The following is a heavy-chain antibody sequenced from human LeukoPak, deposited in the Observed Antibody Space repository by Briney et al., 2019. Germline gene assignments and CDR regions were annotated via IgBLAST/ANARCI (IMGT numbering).Heavy chain of an antibody. V-gene: IGHV3-13*01. CDR3: ARDGGHCTNGVCPPFDWFDP. D-gene: IGHD2-8*01. CDR1: GFTFSSYD. J-gene: IGHJ5*02. Sequence: GGSLRLSCAASGFTFSSYDMHWVRQATGKGLEWVSAIGTAGDTYYPGSVKGRFTISRENAKNSLYLQMNSLRAEDTAVYYCARDGGHCTNGVCPPFDWFDPWGQGTLVTVSS. CDR2: IGTAGDT.